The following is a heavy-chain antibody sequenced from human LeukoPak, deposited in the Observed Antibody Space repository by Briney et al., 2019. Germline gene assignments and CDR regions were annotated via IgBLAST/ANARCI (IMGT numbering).Heavy chain of an antibody. D-gene: IGHD2-2*01. CDR1: GYTFTSNY. Sequence: ASVKVSCKASGYTFTSNYMHWVRQAPGQGLEWMGIINPSGGSTRYAQKVQGRVTMTRDTSTSTVYMELSSPRSEDTAVYYCVRGSSTSAYFDNWGQGTRVTVSS. CDR3: VRGSSTSAYFDN. V-gene: IGHV1-46*01. J-gene: IGHJ4*02. CDR2: INPSGGST.